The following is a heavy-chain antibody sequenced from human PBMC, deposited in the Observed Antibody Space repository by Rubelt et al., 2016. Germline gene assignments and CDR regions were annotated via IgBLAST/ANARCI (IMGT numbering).Heavy chain of an antibody. D-gene: IGHD3-3*01. CDR3: ASSTTQFWSGYVNYYGMDV. V-gene: IGHV4-34*01. J-gene: IGHJ6*02. CDR2: INHSGST. CDR1: GGSFSGYY. Sequence: QVQLQQWGAGLLKPSETLSLTCAVYGGSFSGYYWSWIRQPPGKGLEWIGEINHSGSTNYNPSLKSRVTISVDTSKNQFSLKLGSVTAADTAVYYCASSTTQFWSGYVNYYGMDVWGQGTLVTVSS.